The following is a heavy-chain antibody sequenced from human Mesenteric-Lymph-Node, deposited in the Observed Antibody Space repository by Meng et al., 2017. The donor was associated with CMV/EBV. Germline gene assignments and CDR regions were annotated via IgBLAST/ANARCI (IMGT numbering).Heavy chain of an antibody. Sequence: GGSLRLSCAASGFTFINYSMKWVRQAPGKGLEWVANIKQDGSEKYYVDSVKGRFTISRDNAKNSLYLQMNSLRAEDTAVYYCARDHIVVVPAARYYYGMDVWGQGTTVTVSS. CDR1: GFTFINYS. J-gene: IGHJ6*02. D-gene: IGHD2-2*01. CDR3: ARDHIVVVPAARYYYGMDV. CDR2: IKQDGSEK. V-gene: IGHV3-7*01.